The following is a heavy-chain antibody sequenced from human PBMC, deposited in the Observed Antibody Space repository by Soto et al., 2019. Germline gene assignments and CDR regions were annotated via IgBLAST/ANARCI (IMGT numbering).Heavy chain of an antibody. Sequence: QVQLVESGGGVVQPGTSLTLSCAASGFIFSRDGMHWVRQAPGKGLEWVAVISYHGSDIYYADSVKGRFTISRDNSKNNVYLQMNSLRPEDTALYYCAKPKGAHNPFDSWGQGTLVTVSS. V-gene: IGHV3-30*18. J-gene: IGHJ4*02. CDR3: AKPKGAHNPFDS. CDR1: GFIFSRDG. CDR2: ISYHGSDI.